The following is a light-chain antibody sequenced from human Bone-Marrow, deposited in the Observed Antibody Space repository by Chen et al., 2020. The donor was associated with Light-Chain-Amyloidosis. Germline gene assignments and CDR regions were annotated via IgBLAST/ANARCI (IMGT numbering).Light chain of an antibody. J-gene: IGKJ4*01. CDR2: GSS. CDR1: QTISSNY. Sequence: EIVLTQSPGTLSLSPGEGANLSCRASQTISSNYLTWYQQKFGQAPSLLIYGSSSRATGIPDRFTGSESGTDCTRTIHRLEPEDFEMYYCQQYGTSALAFGGGTNVEFK. V-gene: IGKV3-20*01. CDR3: QQYGTSALA.